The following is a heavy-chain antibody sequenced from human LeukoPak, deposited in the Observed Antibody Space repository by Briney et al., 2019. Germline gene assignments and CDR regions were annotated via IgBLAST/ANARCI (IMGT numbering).Heavy chain of an antibody. J-gene: IGHJ4*02. CDR1: GYTFTDSY. CDR3: VTDLLVTNIY. CDR2: VDPEDGTA. V-gene: IGHV1-69-2*01. Sequence: VASVKISCKASGYTFTDSYIHWVQQAPGNGLEWVGRVDPEDGTATFAHKFQGRVSITADTPADTAYLELSSLRSEDTAMYYCVTDLLVTNIYWGQGTLVAVSA. D-gene: IGHD2-21*02.